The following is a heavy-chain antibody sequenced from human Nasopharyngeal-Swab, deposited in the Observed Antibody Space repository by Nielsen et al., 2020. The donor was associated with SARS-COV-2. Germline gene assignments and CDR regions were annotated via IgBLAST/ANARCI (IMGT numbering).Heavy chain of an antibody. D-gene: IGHD5-24*01. CDR3: ARARDGYNLAY. J-gene: IGHJ4*02. Sequence: VRQMPGKGLVWVSRINSDGSSTTYADSVKGRFTISRDNAKNTLYLQMNSLRAEDTAVYYCARARDGYNLAYWGQGTLGTVSS. V-gene: IGHV3-74*01. CDR2: INSDGSST.